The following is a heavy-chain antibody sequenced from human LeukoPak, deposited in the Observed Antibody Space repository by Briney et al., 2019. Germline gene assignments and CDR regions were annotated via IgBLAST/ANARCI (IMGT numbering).Heavy chain of an antibody. V-gene: IGHV1-69*10. CDR2: IIPRLGTS. CDR1: GGTFTTYA. D-gene: IGHD3-10*01. Sequence: ASVKVSCKASGGTFTTYAINWIRQAPGQGLEWMGLIIPRLGTSNYAQKFQGRVTFTADKSTSTAYVDLSSLRSEDTAVYYCAIPRRSSRDHDSGGSDSWGQGTLVTVSS. J-gene: IGHJ4*02. CDR3: AIPRRSSRDHDSGGSDS.